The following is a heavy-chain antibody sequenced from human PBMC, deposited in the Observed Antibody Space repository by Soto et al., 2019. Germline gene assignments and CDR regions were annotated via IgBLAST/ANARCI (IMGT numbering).Heavy chain of an antibody. CDR3: GRDRPRVSGGTDD. J-gene: IGHJ4*02. CDR1: GFTFSSNS. Sequence: PGGTLRLSCAASGFTFSSNSMDWVRQAPGKGLEWVSSISSSSRYIDYAESVKGRVTISRDNAENQLSLQLNTLSAEDTAVYYCGRDRPRVSGGTDDWGQGTLVTVSS. CDR2: ISSSSRYI. V-gene: IGHV3-21*01. D-gene: IGHD3-16*01.